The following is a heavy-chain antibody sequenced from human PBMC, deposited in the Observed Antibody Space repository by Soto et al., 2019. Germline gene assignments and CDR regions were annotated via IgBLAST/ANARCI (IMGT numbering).Heavy chain of an antibody. Sequence: GESLKISCNGSGYSFAVYWITWVRQKPGKGLEWMGQIDPSDSQTYYSPSFRGHVTISVTKSITTVFLQWSSLRASDTAMYYCARQIYDSDTGPNFQYYFDSWGQGTPVTVSS. D-gene: IGHD3-22*01. CDR2: IDPSDSQT. V-gene: IGHV5-10-1*01. J-gene: IGHJ4*02. CDR1: GYSFAVYW. CDR3: ARQIYDSDTGPNFQYYFDS.